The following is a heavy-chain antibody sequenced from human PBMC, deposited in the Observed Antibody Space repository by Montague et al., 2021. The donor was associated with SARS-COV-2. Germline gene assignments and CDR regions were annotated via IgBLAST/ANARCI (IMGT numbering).Heavy chain of an antibody. V-gene: IGHV4-38-2*01. CDR2: IYHSGGT. J-gene: IGHJ4*02. D-gene: IGHD3-10*01. Sequence: SETLSLTCSVSGYSISSGYYWGWIRQPPGKGLEWIGNIYHSGGTYYSPSLKSRFTVSVDTSKNQFSLRLSSVTAADTAVYYCARWYDGSGSYPHWGQGTLVTVSS. CDR3: ARWYDGSGSYPH. CDR1: GYSISSGYY.